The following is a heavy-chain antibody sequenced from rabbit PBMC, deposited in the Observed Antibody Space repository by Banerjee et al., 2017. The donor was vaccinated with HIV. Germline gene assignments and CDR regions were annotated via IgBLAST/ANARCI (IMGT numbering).Heavy chain of an antibody. CDR1: GIDFNDYAY. D-gene: IGHD1-1*01. CDR3: AREDYSDGNFNL. V-gene: IGHV1S40*01. CDR2: ILTSGGDT. J-gene: IGHJ4*01. Sequence: QSVEESGGGLVQPEGSLTLTCKASGIDFNDYAYMCWVRQAPGKGLDWIACILTSGGDTAYANWAKGRFTISKTSSTTVTLQMTSLTAADTATYFCAREDYSDGNFNLWGPGTLVTVS.